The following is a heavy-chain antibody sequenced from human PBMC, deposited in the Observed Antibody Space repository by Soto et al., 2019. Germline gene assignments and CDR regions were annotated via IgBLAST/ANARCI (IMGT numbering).Heavy chain of an antibody. CDR1: GGSISSYY. Sequence: SETLSLTCTVSGGSISSYYWSWIRQPPGKVLEWIGYIYYSGSTNYNPSLKSRVTISVDTSKNQFSLKLSSVTAADTAVYYCARDRLGYYDSSGYSLGYYGMDVWGQGTTVTVS. V-gene: IGHV4-59*01. D-gene: IGHD3-22*01. CDR2: IYYSGST. J-gene: IGHJ6*02. CDR3: ARDRLGYYDSSGYSLGYYGMDV.